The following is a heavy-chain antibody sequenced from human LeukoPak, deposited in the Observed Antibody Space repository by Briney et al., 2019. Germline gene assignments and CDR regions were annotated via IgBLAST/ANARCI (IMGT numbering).Heavy chain of an antibody. CDR2: ISGSGGST. D-gene: IGHD3-22*01. CDR3: AKDPHYHDSSLGDGDAFDI. V-gene: IGHV3-23*01. Sequence: PGGSLRLSCAASGFTFSSYAMSWVRQAPGKGLEWVSAISGSGGSTYYADSVRGRFTISRDNSKNTLSMQMTSLRAKDTAVYYCAKDPHYHDSSLGDGDAFDIWGQGTMVTVSS. CDR1: GFTFSSYA. J-gene: IGHJ3*02.